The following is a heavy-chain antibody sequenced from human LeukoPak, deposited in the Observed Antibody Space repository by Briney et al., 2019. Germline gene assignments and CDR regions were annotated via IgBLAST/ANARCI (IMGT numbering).Heavy chain of an antibody. Sequence: SETLSLTCAVYGGSFSGYYWSWIRQPPGKGLEWIGEINHSGSTNYNPSLKSRVTISVGTSKNQFSLKLSSVTAADTAVYYCARGQRVGYCSSTSCPRGGYYYYYGMDVWGKGTTVTVSS. CDR1: GGSFSGYY. CDR2: INHSGST. V-gene: IGHV4-34*01. J-gene: IGHJ6*04. D-gene: IGHD2-2*03. CDR3: ARGQRVGYCSSTSCPRGGYYYYYGMDV.